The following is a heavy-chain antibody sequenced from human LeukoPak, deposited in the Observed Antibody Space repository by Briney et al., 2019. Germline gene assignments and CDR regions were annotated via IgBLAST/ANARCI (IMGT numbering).Heavy chain of an antibody. D-gene: IGHD5-12*01. J-gene: IGHJ4*02. Sequence: SETLSLTCAVYGGSFSGYYWSWIRQPPGKGLEWIGEINHSGSTNYNPSLKSRVTISVDTSKNQFSLKLSSVTAADTAVYYCAREDDIESERFVGYSGYRTYYFDYWGQGTLVTVSS. CDR2: INHSGST. V-gene: IGHV4-34*01. CDR3: AREDDIESERFVGYSGYRTYYFDY. CDR1: GGSFSGYY.